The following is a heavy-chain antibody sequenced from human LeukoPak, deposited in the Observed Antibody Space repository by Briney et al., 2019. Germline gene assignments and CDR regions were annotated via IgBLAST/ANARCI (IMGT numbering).Heavy chain of an antibody. CDR3: ARDRGYDILTGPDAFDI. J-gene: IGHJ3*02. V-gene: IGHV4-59*01. CDR1: GGSMSSYY. Sequence: SETLSLTCTVSGGSMSSYYWIWIRQPPGKGLEWIGYIYYSGTTSYNPSLKSRVTISVDTSKNQFSLKLNSVTAADAAVYYCARDRGYDILTGPDAFDIWGQGTMVTVSS. CDR2: IYYSGTT. D-gene: IGHD3-9*01.